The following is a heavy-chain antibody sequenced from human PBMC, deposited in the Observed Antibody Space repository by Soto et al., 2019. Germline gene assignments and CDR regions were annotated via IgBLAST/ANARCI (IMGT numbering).Heavy chain of an antibody. CDR1: GYTFTSYW. V-gene: IGHV5-10-1*01. CDR3: ARHDFGDYVYSFDN. Sequence: PGESLKISCKGSGYTFTSYWISWVRQMPGKGLEWVGRIDARDSQTNYSPSFQGHVTISADKSFNTVYLQWSSLKASDTAMYYCARHDFGDYVYSFDNWGQGTLVTVSS. D-gene: IGHD4-17*01. CDR2: IDARDSQT. J-gene: IGHJ4*02.